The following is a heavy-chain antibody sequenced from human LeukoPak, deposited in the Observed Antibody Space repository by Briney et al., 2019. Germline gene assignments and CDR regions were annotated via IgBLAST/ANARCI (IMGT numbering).Heavy chain of an antibody. CDR3: ARAQGYCSSTSCYMYFDY. CDR2: ISSSSSYI. Sequence: GGSLRLSCAASGFTFSSYSMNWVRQAPGKGLEWVSSISSSSSYIYYADSVKGRFTISRDNAKNPLYLQMNSLRAEDTAVYYCARAQGYCSSTSCYMYFDYWGQGTLVTVSS. D-gene: IGHD2-2*02. J-gene: IGHJ4*02. V-gene: IGHV3-21*01. CDR1: GFTFSSYS.